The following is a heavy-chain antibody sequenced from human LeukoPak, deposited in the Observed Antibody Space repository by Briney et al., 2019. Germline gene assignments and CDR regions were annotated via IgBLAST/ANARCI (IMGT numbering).Heavy chain of an antibody. CDR2: ISSSSSYI. J-gene: IGHJ4*02. CDR1: GFTFSSYS. CDR3: AREPMVRGVKGGFDY. Sequence: GGSLRLSCAASGFTFSSYSMNWVRQAPGKGLEWVSSISSSSSYIYYADSVKGRFTISRDNAKNSLYLRMNSLRAEDTAVYYCAREPMVRGVKGGFDYWGQGTLVTVSS. V-gene: IGHV3-21*01. D-gene: IGHD3-10*01.